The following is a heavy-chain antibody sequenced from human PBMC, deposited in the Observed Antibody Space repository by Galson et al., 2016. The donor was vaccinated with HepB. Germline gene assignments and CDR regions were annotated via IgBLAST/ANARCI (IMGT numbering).Heavy chain of an antibody. D-gene: IGHD3-22*01. CDR2: IRFDGCIE. Sequence: SLRLSCAASGFIFKSYGMHWVRQAPGKGLEWVAVIRFDGCIEYYADSVKGRFTISRANFKNTLYLQMNSLRAEDTAVYYCARDFTMIGNFDYWGQGTLVTVSS. V-gene: IGHV3-33*01. CDR3: ARDFTMIGNFDY. CDR1: GFIFKSYG. J-gene: IGHJ4*02.